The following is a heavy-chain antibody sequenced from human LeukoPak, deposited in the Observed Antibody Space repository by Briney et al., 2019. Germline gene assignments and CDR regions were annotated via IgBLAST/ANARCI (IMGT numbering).Heavy chain of an antibody. Sequence: GGSLRLSCAASGFTFSSYAMSWVRQAPGKGLEWVSTISGSGGSTYYADSVKGRFTISRDNSKNTLYLQMNSLRAEDTAVYYCAKDRGITMIVVAPQYYFDYWGQGTLVTVSS. V-gene: IGHV3-23*01. D-gene: IGHD3-22*01. J-gene: IGHJ4*02. CDR1: GFTFSSYA. CDR2: ISGSGGST. CDR3: AKDRGITMIVVAPQYYFDY.